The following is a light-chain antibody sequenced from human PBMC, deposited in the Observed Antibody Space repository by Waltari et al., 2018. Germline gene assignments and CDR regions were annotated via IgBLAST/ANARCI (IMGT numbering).Light chain of an antibody. V-gene: IGKV3-20*01. CDR2: GAS. CDR1: QSVGRS. CDR3: QHYVRLPVT. J-gene: IGKJ1*01. Sequence: EIVLTKSPGTLSLSPGERATLSCRASQSVGRSLAGYQQKPGSAPRLLIYGASSRATGIPDRFSGSGSGTDFSLTISRLEPEDFAVYYCQHYVRLPVTFGQGTKVEIK.